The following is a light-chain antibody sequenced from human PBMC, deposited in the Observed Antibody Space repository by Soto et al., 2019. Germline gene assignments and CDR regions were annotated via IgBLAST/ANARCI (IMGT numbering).Light chain of an antibody. Sequence: EIVLTQSPATLSLSPGERATLSCRASQNIASYLAWYQHRPGQAPRLLISDASNRAAGIPDRFSGSGSGTAFTLTISSLEPEDFAIYYCQQLTNWPPLTFGGGTRVEIK. CDR3: QQLTNWPPLT. J-gene: IGKJ4*01. CDR2: DAS. CDR1: QNIASY. V-gene: IGKV3-11*01.